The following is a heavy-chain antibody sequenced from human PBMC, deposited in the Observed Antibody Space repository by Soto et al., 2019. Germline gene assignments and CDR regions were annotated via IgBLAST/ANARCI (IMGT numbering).Heavy chain of an antibody. V-gene: IGHV1-18*01. D-gene: IGHD1-26*01. Sequence: QVQLVQSGAEVKKPGASVKVSCKASGYTFTSYGISWVRQAPGQGLEWMGWISAYNGNTNYAQKLQGRGTMTTDTATSTAYKELRSLRSDDTAVYYCARDLSDKYSGSHYRSNWFDPWGQGTLVTVSS. J-gene: IGHJ5*02. CDR3: ARDLSDKYSGSHYRSNWFDP. CDR1: GYTFTSYG. CDR2: ISAYNGNT.